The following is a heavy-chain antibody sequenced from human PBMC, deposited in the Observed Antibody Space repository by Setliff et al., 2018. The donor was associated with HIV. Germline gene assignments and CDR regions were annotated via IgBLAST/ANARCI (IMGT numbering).Heavy chain of an antibody. D-gene: IGHD6-19*01. Sequence: GGSLRLSCAASGFTFSRYATSWVRQAPGKGLEWVSAIVGGASSTVYADSVKGRFTISRDNSKNTPYLQMNSLRPEDTAIYYCATLAPSYSSGKDDFWGQGTLVTVSS. CDR1: GFTFSRYA. CDR3: ATLAPSYSSGKDDF. CDR2: IVGGASST. V-gene: IGHV3-23*01. J-gene: IGHJ4*02.